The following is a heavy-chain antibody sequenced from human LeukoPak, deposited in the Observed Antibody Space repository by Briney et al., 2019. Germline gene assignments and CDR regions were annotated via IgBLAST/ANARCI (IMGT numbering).Heavy chain of an antibody. J-gene: IGHJ4*02. V-gene: IGHV1-8*01. CDR1: GYTFTSYD. D-gene: IGHD5-12*01. Sequence: ASVKVSCKASGYTFTSYDINWVRQATGQGLEWMGWMNPNSGNTGYAQKTRGRVTMTRNTSISTAYMELSSLRSEDTAVYYCARGPWEIVEEDYWGQGTLVTVSS. CDR2: MNPNSGNT. CDR3: ARGPWEIVEEDY.